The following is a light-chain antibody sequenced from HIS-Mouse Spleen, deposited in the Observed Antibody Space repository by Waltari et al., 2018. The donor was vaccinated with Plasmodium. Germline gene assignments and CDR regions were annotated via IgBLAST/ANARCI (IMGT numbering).Light chain of an antibody. CDR2: GAS. J-gene: IGKJ3*01. CDR3: QQYNNWSFT. Sequence: EIVMTQSPATLSVSPGERATLSCRASQSVSSNLACYQQKPGQAPRLLNYGASTRATGIPARFSGSGSGTEFTLTISSLQSEDFAVYYCQQYNNWSFTFGPGTKVDIK. V-gene: IGKV3-15*01. CDR1: QSVSSN.